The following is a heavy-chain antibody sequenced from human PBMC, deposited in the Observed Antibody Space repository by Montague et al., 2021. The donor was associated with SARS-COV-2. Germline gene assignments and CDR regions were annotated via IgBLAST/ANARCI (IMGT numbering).Heavy chain of an antibody. CDR3: ARDPRYSLSWSFDY. D-gene: IGHD6-13*01. CDR1: GDSVASDRAG. CDR2: RYYRSKWNY. J-gene: IGHJ4*02. V-gene: IGHV6-1*01. Sequence: CAISGDSVASDRAGCKWNRQTPERHLEWQVRRYYRSKWNYDYAVSVKSRMTISPDTPKNQFSLQLSSVTPEDRAVYYCARDPRYSLSWSFDYWGQGTLVTVSS.